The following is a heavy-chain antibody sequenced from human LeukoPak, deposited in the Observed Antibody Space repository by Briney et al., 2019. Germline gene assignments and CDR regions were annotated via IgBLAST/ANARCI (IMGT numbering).Heavy chain of an antibody. Sequence: PGGSLRLSCAASGFTFSSYAMHWVRQAPGKGLEWVAVISYDGSNKYYADSVKGRFTISRDNSKNTLYLQMNSLRAEDEAVYYCASTQDLNYWGQGTLVTVSS. J-gene: IGHJ4*02. V-gene: IGHV3-30-3*01. CDR3: ASTQDLNY. CDR2: ISYDGSNK. CDR1: GFTFSSYA. D-gene: IGHD2-15*01.